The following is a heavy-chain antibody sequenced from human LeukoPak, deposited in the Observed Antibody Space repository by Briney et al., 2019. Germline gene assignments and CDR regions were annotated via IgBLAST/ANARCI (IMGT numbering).Heavy chain of an antibody. V-gene: IGHV1-69-2*01. Sequence: ASVKVSCKVSGYTFTDYYMHWVQQAPGKGLEWMGLVDPEDGGTIYAEKFQGRVTITADTSTDTAYMELSSLRSEDTAVYYCATGTSSSSWVFDYWGQGTLVTVSS. D-gene: IGHD6-6*01. J-gene: IGHJ4*02. CDR1: GYTFTDYY. CDR2: VDPEDGGT. CDR3: ATGTSSSSWVFDY.